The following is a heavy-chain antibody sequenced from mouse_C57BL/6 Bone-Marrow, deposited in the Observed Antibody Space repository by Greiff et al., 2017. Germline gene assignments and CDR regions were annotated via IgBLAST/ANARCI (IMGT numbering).Heavy chain of an antibody. Sequence: VQLQQPGAELVMPGASVKLSCKASGYTFTSYWMHWVKQRPGQGLEWIGEIDPSDSYTNYNQKFKGKSTLTVDKSSSTAYMQLSSLTSEDSAVYYCARDYYYGLYYVDYWGQGTTLTVSS. CDR3: ARDYYYGLYYVDY. CDR2: IDPSDSYT. J-gene: IGHJ2*01. V-gene: IGHV1-69*01. CDR1: GYTFTSYW. D-gene: IGHD1-1*01.